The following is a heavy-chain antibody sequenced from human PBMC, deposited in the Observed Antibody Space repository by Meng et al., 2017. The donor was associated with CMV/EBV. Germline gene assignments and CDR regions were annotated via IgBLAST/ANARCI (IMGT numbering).Heavy chain of an antibody. J-gene: IGHJ5*02. Sequence: QVQRQQWGAGLLQPSEPLSLTGAVYGGSLSGYYWSWIRQPPGKGLEWIGEINHSGSTNYNPSLKSRVTISVDTSKNQFSLKLSSVTAADTAVYYCARGGNWFDPWGQGTLVTVSS. CDR3: ARGGNWFDP. CDR1: GGSLSGYY. V-gene: IGHV4-34*01. CDR2: INHSGST.